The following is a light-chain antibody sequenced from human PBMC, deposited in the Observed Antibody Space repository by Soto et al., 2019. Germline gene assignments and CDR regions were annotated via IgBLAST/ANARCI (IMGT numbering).Light chain of an antibody. Sequence: DIMMTQSPASLAVSLGERATINCASNQSVFFNSDKKDFLAWYQQKPTQPPRLLIYGASTRESGVPDRFSGSGSWTDFTLTISSLQSEDVAVYYCQQYLTPPWTFGQGTKVEIK. CDR2: GAS. CDR3: QQYLTPPWT. V-gene: IGKV4-1*01. CDR1: QSVFFNSDKKDF. J-gene: IGKJ1*01.